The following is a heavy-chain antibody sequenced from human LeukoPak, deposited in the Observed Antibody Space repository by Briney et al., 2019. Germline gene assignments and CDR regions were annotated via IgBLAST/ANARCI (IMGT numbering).Heavy chain of an antibody. CDR1: GGTFSSYA. V-gene: IGHV1-69*04. J-gene: IGHJ4*02. Sequence: SVKVSCKASGGTFSSYAISWVRQVPGQGLEWMGRIIPILGIANYAQKFQGRVTITADKSTSTAYMELSSLRSEDTAVYYCARGPRVGMITFGGVTNIDYWGQGTLVTVSS. D-gene: IGHD3-16*01. CDR2: IIPILGIA. CDR3: ARGPRVGMITFGGVTNIDY.